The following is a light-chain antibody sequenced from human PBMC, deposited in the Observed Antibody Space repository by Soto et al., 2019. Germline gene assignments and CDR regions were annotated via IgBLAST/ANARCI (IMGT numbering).Light chain of an antibody. V-gene: IGKV3-20*01. Sequence: EIVLTQSPGTLSLSPGERATLSCRASQSVSSSYLAWYQQKPGQAPRLLIYGASSRATGIPDRFSGSGSGTDFTLTISRLEPEDFAVYYCRQYGSPETFGQGTKV. CDR3: RQYGSPET. CDR2: GAS. J-gene: IGKJ1*01. CDR1: QSVSSSY.